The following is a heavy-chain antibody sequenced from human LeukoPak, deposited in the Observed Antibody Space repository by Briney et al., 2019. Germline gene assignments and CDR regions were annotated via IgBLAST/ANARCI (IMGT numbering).Heavy chain of an antibody. D-gene: IGHD5-12*01. CDR2: INPNSGGT. V-gene: IGHV1-2*02. Sequence: ASVKVSCKASGYTFTGYYMHWVRQAPGQGLEWMGWINPNSGGTNYAQKFQGRVTMTRDTSISTAYLHWSSLKASDTAMHYCARRGYSAYYFDYWGQGTLVTVSS. CDR1: GYTFTGYY. J-gene: IGHJ4*02. CDR3: ARRGYSAYYFDY.